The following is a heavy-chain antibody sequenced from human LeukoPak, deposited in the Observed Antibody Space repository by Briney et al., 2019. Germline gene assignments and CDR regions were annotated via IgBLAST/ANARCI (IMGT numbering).Heavy chain of an antibody. D-gene: IGHD2-8*01. CDR1: GFTFSGYW. J-gene: IGHJ4*02. V-gene: IGHV3-74*01. CDR3: VRDIGSCTDGVCYALFDY. CDR2: INGDGSTT. Sequence: GGSLRLSCAAAGFTFSGYWMHWVRQDPGRGLVWVSRINGDGSTTNYADSVKGRFTISRDNAKNTLYLQMNSLRAEDTAVYYCVRDIGSCTDGVCYALFDYWGQGTLVTVSS.